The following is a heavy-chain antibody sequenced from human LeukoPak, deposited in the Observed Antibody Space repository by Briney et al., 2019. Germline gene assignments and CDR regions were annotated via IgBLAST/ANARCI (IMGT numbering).Heavy chain of an antibody. CDR2: INHSGST. Sequence: SETLSLTCAVYGGSFSGYYWSWIRQPPGKGLEWIGEINHSGSTNYNPSLKSRVTISVDTSKNQFSLKLSSVTAADTAVYYCARALGYCSSTSCYPGTRFDYWGQGTLVTVSS. V-gene: IGHV4-34*01. CDR3: ARALGYCSSTSCYPGTRFDY. J-gene: IGHJ4*02. D-gene: IGHD2-2*01. CDR1: GGSFSGYY.